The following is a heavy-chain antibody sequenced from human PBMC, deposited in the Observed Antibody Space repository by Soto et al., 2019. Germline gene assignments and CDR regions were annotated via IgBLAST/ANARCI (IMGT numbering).Heavy chain of an antibody. J-gene: IGHJ4*02. CDR1: GFTFSSYG. CDR3: ARASRRTSTRFGELFVFDY. CDR2: IWYDGSNK. V-gene: IGHV3-33*01. Sequence: GGSLRLSCAASGFTFSSYGMHWVRQAPGKGLEWVAVIWYDGSNKYYADSVKGRFTISRDNSKNTLYLQMNSLRAEDTAVYYCARASRRTSTRFGELFVFDYWGQGTLVTVSS. D-gene: IGHD3-10*01.